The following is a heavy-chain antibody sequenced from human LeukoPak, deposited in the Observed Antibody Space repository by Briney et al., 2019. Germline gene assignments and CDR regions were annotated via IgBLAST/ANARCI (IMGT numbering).Heavy chain of an antibody. Sequence: GGSLRLSCAASGFTFRSYGMHWVRQAPGKGLEWVALITYDDFHKYYGDSVKGRFTISRDNSKNTLYLQMNSLRVEDTAVYYCAKDRISMVRSSDIDNWGQGTLVTVSS. D-gene: IGHD3-10*01. V-gene: IGHV3-30*18. CDR2: ITYDDFHK. CDR3: AKDRISMVRSSDIDN. J-gene: IGHJ4*02. CDR1: GFTFRSYG.